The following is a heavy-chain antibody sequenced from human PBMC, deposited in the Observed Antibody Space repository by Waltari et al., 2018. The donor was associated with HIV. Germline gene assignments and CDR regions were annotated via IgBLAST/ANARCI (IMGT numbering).Heavy chain of an antibody. D-gene: IGHD3-10*01. CDR3: GKDSGSAADVFDL. Sequence: QLLESGGGLVEPGGSLRLSCAASGFIFTDFAMDWVRQAPGKGLEWVSGSRGGGETFYADAVKGRFTISRDNSKNTLYLQMNSLRADDAAVYYCGKDSGSAADVFDLWGQGTMVTVSS. V-gene: IGHV3-23*01. CDR1: GFIFTDFA. J-gene: IGHJ3*01. CDR2: GSRGGGET.